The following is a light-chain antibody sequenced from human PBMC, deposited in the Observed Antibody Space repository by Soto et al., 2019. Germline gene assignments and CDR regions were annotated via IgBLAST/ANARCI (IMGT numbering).Light chain of an antibody. V-gene: IGLV2-14*01. J-gene: IGLJ2*01. CDR2: DVS. CDR3: SSYTSSSLVV. CDR1: SSDVGGYNY. Sequence: QYALTQAASESGSPGQSITISCTGTSSDVGGYNYVSWYQQHPGKAPKLMIYDVSNRPSGVSNRFSGSKSGNTASLTISGLQAEDEADYYCSSYTSSSLVVFGGGTKLTVL.